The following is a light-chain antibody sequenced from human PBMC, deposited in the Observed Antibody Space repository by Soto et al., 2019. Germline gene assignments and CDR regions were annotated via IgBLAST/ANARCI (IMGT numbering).Light chain of an antibody. Sequence: QSALTQSASVSGSPGQSITISCTGTSSDVGGHDYVSWYQQHPGKAPTLMIYHVTNRPSGVSSRFSGSKSSNTAFLIISGLQAEDEADYYCSSYTSSSTFVFGTGTKV. CDR3: SSYTSSSTFV. CDR1: SSDVGGHDY. CDR2: HVT. J-gene: IGLJ1*01. V-gene: IGLV2-14*01.